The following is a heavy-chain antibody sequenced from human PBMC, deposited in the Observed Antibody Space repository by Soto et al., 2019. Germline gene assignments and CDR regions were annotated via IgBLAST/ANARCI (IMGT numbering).Heavy chain of an antibody. D-gene: IGHD6-19*01. CDR3: ARGSIAVAGSNFDY. CDR2: IYYSGST. CDR1: GGSISSGGYY. Sequence: QVQLQESGPGLVKPSQTLSLTCTVSGGSISSGGYYWSWIRQHPGKGLEWIGYIYYSGSTYYNPSLKSRGTIAVDTSKNQFSLKLSSVPAADTAVYYCARGSIAVAGSNFDYWGQGTLVTVSS. J-gene: IGHJ4*02. V-gene: IGHV4-31*03.